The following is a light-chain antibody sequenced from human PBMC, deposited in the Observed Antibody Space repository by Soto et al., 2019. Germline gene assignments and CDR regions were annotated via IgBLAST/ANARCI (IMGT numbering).Light chain of an antibody. CDR1: QGISSY. Sequence: DIQLTQSPSFLSASVGDRVTITCRASQGISSYLAWYHQKPGKAPKLLIYAASTLQSGVPSRFSGSGSGTEFPLTISRLQPEDFATYYCQQLNSYPFLTFGGGTKVEIK. CDR2: AAS. CDR3: QQLNSYPFLT. J-gene: IGKJ4*01. V-gene: IGKV1-9*01.